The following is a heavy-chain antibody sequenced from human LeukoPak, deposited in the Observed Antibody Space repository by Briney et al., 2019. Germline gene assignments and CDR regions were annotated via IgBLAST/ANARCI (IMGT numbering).Heavy chain of an antibody. V-gene: IGHV4-59*01. CDR1: GGSISSYY. Sequence: SETLSLTCTVSGGSISSYYWSWIRQPPGKGLEWIGYIYYSGSTNYNPSLKSRVTISVDTSKNQFSLKLSSVTAADTAVYYCARVDGSYGYETQINWFDPWGQGTLVTVSS. CDR2: IYYSGST. CDR3: ARVDGSYGYETQINWFDP. D-gene: IGHD5-18*01. J-gene: IGHJ5*02.